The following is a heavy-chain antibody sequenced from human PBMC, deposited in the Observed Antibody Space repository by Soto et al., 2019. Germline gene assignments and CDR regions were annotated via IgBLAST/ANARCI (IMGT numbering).Heavy chain of an antibody. V-gene: IGHV4-39*01. D-gene: IGHD3-9*01. CDR3: ARTLYDILTGYSYSSFHS. J-gene: IGHJ4*02. CDR2: IYYSGST. CDR1: GGSISSSSYY. Sequence: SETLSLTCTVSGGSISSSSYYWGWIRQPPGKGLEWIGSIYYSGSTYYNPSLKSRVTISVDTSKNQFSLKLSSVTAADTAVYYCARTLYDILTGYSYSSFHSWGQGTLVTVSS.